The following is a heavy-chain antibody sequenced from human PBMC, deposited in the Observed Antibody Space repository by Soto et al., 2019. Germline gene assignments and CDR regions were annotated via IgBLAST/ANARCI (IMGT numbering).Heavy chain of an antibody. CDR3: ARTPFYYCGLVTHLYYFDF. Sequence: QVQLLQSGPRLVKPSETLSLTCTVDSGSISSYYWSWLRQPPGKGLELIGYAYYSGTTKYNYSFKSRVTISIDTSMNQFSLTLNSVTAADTAVYYWARTPFYYCGLVTHLYYFDFWDQGAMVTVSS. J-gene: IGHJ4*02. D-gene: IGHD2-21*01. V-gene: IGHV4-59*01. CDR1: SGSISSYY. CDR2: AYYSGTT.